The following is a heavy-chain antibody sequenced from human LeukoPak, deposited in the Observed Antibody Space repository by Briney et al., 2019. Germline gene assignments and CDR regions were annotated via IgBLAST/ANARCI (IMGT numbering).Heavy chain of an antibody. D-gene: IGHD2-2*01. J-gene: IGHJ4*02. CDR1: GFMFSNFA. V-gene: IGHV3-23*01. Sequence: GGSLRLSCAASGFMFSNFAMSWVRQAPGKGREWVSTIDYSGGNTYSADFVKGRFAISRDNAKNTLYLQMNSLRAEDTAVDYCAKDQGQAVVPRRFDYWGQGTLVTVSS. CDR2: IDYSGGNT. CDR3: AKDQGQAVVPRRFDY.